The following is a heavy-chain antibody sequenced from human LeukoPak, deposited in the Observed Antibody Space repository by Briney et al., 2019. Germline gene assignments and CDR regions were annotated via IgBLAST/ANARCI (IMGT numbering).Heavy chain of an antibody. D-gene: IGHD4-17*01. CDR3: ARRDHYGVKAFDI. CDR1: GGSISNYY. J-gene: IGHJ3*02. V-gene: IGHV4-59*08. Sequence: SETLSLTCTVSGGSISNYYWSWIRQPPGKGLEWIGYIYYSGSTNYNPSLKSRVTISVDTSKNQFSLKLSSVTAADTAVYYCARRDHYGVKAFDIWGQATMVTVSS. CDR2: IYYSGST.